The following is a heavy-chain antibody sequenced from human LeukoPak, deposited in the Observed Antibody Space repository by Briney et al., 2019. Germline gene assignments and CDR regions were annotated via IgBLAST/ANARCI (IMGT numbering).Heavy chain of an antibody. J-gene: IGHJ4*02. Sequence: HPGGSLRLSCAAFGFTFSNYNMNWVRQAPGKGLEWVSYISSSSSTLYEDSVKGRFTISRDNAKNSLYLQMNSLRAEDTAVYYCARALGYCSGGSCHGPDYWGQGTLVTVSS. V-gene: IGHV3-48*01. CDR2: ISSSSSTL. CDR3: ARALGYCSGGSCHGPDY. D-gene: IGHD2-15*01. CDR1: GFTFSNYN.